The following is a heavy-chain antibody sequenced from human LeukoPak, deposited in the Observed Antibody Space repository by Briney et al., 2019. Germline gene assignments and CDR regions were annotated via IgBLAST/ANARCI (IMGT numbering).Heavy chain of an antibody. CDR3: AKDTPAGPFDY. J-gene: IGHJ4*02. Sequence: GGSLRLSCAASGFTFSSYAMSCVRQAPGKGLEWVSTISGSGGSTFHADSVKGRFTISRDNSKNTLYLQMNSLKADDTAVYYCAKDTPAGPFDYWGQGTLVTVSS. CDR2: ISGSGGST. V-gene: IGHV3-23*01. CDR1: GFTFSSYA.